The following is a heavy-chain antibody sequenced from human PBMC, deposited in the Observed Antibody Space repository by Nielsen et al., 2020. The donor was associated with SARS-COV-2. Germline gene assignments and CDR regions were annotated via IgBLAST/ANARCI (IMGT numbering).Heavy chain of an antibody. J-gene: IGHJ6*02. CDR2: SSTDIANP. CDR1: GSTLNTYG. CDR3: GTYYNAYGLEV. D-gene: IGHD3-10*01. V-gene: IGHV1-18*01. Sequence: ASVKVSCKASGSTLNTYGVSGVRQAPGQGREWMGWSSTDIANPNYPQSLKGRVTMTTDTSATTAYMELRNLRSDDTAVYYCGTYYNAYGLEVWGQGTTVTVSS.